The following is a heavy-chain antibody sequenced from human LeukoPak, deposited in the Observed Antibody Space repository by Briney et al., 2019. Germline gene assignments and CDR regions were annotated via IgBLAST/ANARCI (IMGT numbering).Heavy chain of an antibody. CDR1: GFTFSSYA. J-gene: IGHJ4*02. D-gene: IGHD2-21*01. CDR3: TKVLWGLCLLSSDY. CDR2: VSGSGGST. V-gene: IGHV3-23*01. Sequence: GGSLRLSCAASGFTFSSYAMTWVRQAPGKGLEWVSTVSGSGGSTYYADSVKGRFTISRDNSKNTLFLQMNSLRAEDTALYYCTKVLWGLCLLSSDYWGQGTLVTVSS.